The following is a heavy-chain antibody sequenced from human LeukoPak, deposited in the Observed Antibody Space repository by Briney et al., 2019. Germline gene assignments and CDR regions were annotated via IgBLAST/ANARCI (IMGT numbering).Heavy chain of an antibody. CDR3: ARDLAVLGVVFTSYMDV. D-gene: IGHD3-3*01. V-gene: IGHV1-18*01. CDR2: ISTYTGNA. Sequence: ASVKVSCKASGHSFITHGITWVRQAPGQGLQWVGWISTYTGNAHYAQRLQDRVTLSKDTATTTAYLEVRNLRSDDTAVYYCARDLAVLGVVFTSYMDVWGKGTPVIVSS. CDR1: GHSFITHG. J-gene: IGHJ6*03.